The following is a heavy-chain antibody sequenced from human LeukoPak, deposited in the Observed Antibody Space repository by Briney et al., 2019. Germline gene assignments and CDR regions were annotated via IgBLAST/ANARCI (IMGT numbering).Heavy chain of an antibody. V-gene: IGHV4-34*01. CDR3: ARQVGSGWYGYFDH. CDR1: GGSFSGYY. CDR2: INHSGST. J-gene: IGHJ4*02. D-gene: IGHD6-19*01. Sequence: SETLSLTCAVYGGSFSGYYWSWIRQPPGKGLEWIGEINHSGSTNYNPSLKSRVTISVDTSKNQFSLKLSSVTAADTAVYYCARQVGSGWYGYFDHWGQGTLVTVSS.